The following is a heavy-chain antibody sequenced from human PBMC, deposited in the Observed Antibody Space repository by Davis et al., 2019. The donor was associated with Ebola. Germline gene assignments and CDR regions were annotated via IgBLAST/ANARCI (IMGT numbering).Heavy chain of an antibody. CDR1: GFTFSGSA. J-gene: IGHJ4*02. V-gene: IGHV3-73*01. Sequence: GESLKISCAASGFTFSGSAMHWVRQASGKGLEWVGRIRSKANSYATAYAASVKGRFTISRDDSKNTAYLQMNSLKTEDTAVYYCTCSSSSVGNYWGQGTLATVPS. CDR2: IRSKANSYAT. CDR3: TCSSSSVGNY. D-gene: IGHD6-6*01.